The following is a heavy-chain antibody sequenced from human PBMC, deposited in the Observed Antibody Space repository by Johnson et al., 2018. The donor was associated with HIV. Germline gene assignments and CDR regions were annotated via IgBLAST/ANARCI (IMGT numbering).Heavy chain of an antibody. J-gene: IGHJ3*02. Sequence: QVQLVESGGGVVQPGGSLRLSCAASGFTFKIYAMHWVRQAPGKGLEWVSGINWNGGSTNYVDSVKGRFTISRDNSKNTLYLQMNSLRAEDTAVYYCARGVGSGWYFEIGDDAFDIWGQGTMVTVSS. CDR1: GFTFKIYA. V-gene: IGHV3-NL1*01. CDR2: INWNGGST. D-gene: IGHD6-19*01. CDR3: ARGVGSGWYFEIGDDAFDI.